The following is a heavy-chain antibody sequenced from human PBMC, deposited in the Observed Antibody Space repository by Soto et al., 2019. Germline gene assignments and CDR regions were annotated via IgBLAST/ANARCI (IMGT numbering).Heavy chain of an antibody. J-gene: IGHJ4*02. Sequence: GGSLRLSCVASGFTFSSYSMVWVRQAPGKGLEWISYIFVTSTTIYYADSVKGRFTVSRDNTQNSLFLLMNSLRAEDTAIYYCARDKDWAFDYWGQGTLVTVSS. V-gene: IGHV3-48*04. CDR3: ARDKDWAFDY. CDR2: IFVTSTTI. D-gene: IGHD3-9*01. CDR1: GFTFSSYS.